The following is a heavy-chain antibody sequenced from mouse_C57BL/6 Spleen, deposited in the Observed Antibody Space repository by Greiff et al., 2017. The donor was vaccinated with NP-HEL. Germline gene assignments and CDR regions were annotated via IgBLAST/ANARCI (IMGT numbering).Heavy chain of an antibody. CDR3: AAIYYYGSSVRYFDV. Sequence: EVQLVESGGGLVKPGGSLKLSCAASGFTFSDYGMHWVRQAPEKGLEWVAYISSGSSTIYYADTVKGRFTISRDNAKNTLFLQMTSLRSEDTAMYYCAAIYYYGSSVRYFDVWGTGTTVTVSS. V-gene: IGHV5-17*01. CDR2: ISSGSSTI. D-gene: IGHD1-1*01. J-gene: IGHJ1*03. CDR1: GFTFSDYG.